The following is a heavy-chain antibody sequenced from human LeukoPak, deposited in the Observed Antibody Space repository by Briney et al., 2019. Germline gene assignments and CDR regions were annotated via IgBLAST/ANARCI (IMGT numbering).Heavy chain of an antibody. CDR3: ARDRTGTVPGSY. Sequence: APVKVSCKASGYTFTGYYMHWVRQAPGQGLEWMGWINPNSGGTNYAQKFQGRVTMTRDTSISTAYMELSRLRSDDTAVYYCARDRTGTVPGSYWGQGTLVTVSS. CDR2: INPNSGGT. J-gene: IGHJ4*02. D-gene: IGHD1-1*01. V-gene: IGHV1-2*02. CDR1: GYTFTGYY.